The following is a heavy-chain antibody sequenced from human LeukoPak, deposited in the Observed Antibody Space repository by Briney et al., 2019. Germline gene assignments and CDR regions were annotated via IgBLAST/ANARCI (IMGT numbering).Heavy chain of an antibody. Sequence: PSETLSLTCTVSGGSISSSSYYWGWIRQPPGKGLEWIGSIYYSGSTYYNPSLKSRVTISVDTSKNQFSLKLSSVTAADTAVYYCARGTMTTVKSSGSSLFDYWGQGTLVTVSS. J-gene: IGHJ4*02. CDR2: IYYSGST. CDR1: GGSISSSSYY. V-gene: IGHV4-39*07. CDR3: ARGTMTTVKSSGSSLFDY. D-gene: IGHD4-17*01.